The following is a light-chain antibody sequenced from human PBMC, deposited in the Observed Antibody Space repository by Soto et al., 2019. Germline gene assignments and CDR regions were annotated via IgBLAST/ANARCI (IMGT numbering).Light chain of an antibody. V-gene: IGKV3-15*01. CDR2: GAS. CDR3: QQYNNWPPWT. Sequence: EIVMTQSPATLSVSPGERATLSCRASQSVSSNLAWYQQKPGLAPRLLIYGASTRATGIPARFSGSGSGTEFTLNISSLQSEDFAVYYCQQYNNWPPWTFGQGTKVEIK. J-gene: IGKJ1*01. CDR1: QSVSSN.